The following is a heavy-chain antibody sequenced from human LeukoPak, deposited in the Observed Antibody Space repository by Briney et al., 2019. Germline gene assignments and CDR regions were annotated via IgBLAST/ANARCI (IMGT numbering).Heavy chain of an antibody. CDR1: GGSISSTSYY. Sequence: PSETLSLTGTVSGGSISSTSYYWGWIRQPPGKGLEWIGSIYYSWDTYYNPSLKSRVTISVDTSKNQFSLKLSSVTAADTAVYYCARLVSPIYYYGSGSYYNFHYLDYWGQGTLVTVSS. V-gene: IGHV4-39*01. J-gene: IGHJ4*02. CDR3: ARLVSPIYYYGSGSYYNFHYLDY. CDR2: IYYSWDT. D-gene: IGHD3-10*01.